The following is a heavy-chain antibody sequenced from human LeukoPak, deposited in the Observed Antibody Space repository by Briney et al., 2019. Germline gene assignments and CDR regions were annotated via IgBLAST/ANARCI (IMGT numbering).Heavy chain of an antibody. CDR2: ISGDGTTT. Sequence: PGGSLRLSCAASGFIFDVHPMHWVHQRPGKGLEWVALISGDGTTTHFGDSVKGRFTISRDNSRNSLYLQMNSLRPEDTALYYCAKESGAPANFDYWGQGTLVTVSS. V-gene: IGHV3-43*02. CDR3: AKESGAPANFDY. CDR1: GFIFDVHP. D-gene: IGHD6-13*01. J-gene: IGHJ4*02.